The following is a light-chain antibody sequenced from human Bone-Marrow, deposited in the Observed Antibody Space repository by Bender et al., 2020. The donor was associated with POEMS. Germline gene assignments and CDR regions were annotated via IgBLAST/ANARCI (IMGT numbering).Light chain of an antibody. J-gene: IGLJ3*02. CDR1: SSKLGSYP. CDR2: NNS. CDR3: ATWADRLNGWV. V-gene: IGLV1-44*01. Sequence: QSVLTQPPSASGTPGQRVTISCSGSSSKLGSYPVNWYQKLPGAAPKLVIFNNSQRPSGVPDRFSGSNSGTSASLAISGLLSDDEADFYCATWADRLNGWVFGGGTKLTVL.